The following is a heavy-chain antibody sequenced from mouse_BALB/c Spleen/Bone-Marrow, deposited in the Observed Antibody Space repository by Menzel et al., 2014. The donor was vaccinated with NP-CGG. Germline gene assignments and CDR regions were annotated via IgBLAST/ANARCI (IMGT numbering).Heavy chain of an antibody. V-gene: IGHV2-6-7*01. CDR2: IWGDGST. J-gene: IGHJ4*01. Sequence: VKLVESGPGLVAPSQSLSITCTVSGFSLTGYGVNWVRRPPGKGLEWLGMIWGDGSTDYNSALKSRLSISKDNSKSQVFLKMNSLQTDDTARYYCARVYYYAMDYWGQGTSVTVSS. CDR1: GFSLTGYG. D-gene: IGHD2-1*01. CDR3: ARVYYYAMDY.